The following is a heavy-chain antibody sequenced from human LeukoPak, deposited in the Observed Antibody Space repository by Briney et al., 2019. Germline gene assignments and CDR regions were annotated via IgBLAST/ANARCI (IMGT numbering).Heavy chain of an antibody. CDR2: ISNSGGNT. D-gene: IGHD5-12*01. CDR1: GFTFSSYA. V-gene: IGHV3-23*01. Sequence: GGSLRLSCAASGFTFSSYAMSWVRQAPGKGLEWVSTISNSGGNTYYADSVKGRFTISRDNSKNTLYLQMNSLRAEDTAVYYCARSPRWLQFHFDYWGQGTLVTVSS. J-gene: IGHJ4*02. CDR3: ARSPRWLQFHFDY.